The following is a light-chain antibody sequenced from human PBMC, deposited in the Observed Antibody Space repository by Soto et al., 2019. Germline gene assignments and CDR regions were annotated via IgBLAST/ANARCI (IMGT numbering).Light chain of an antibody. CDR3: SSYKSSSTLTV. Sequence: QSVLTQPASVSGSPGQPITISCTGTSSDVGGYNYVSWYQQHPGKAPKLMIYDVSKRPSGVSNRFSGPKSGNTASLTISGFQFEDGVVYYCSSYKSSSTLTVFGTG. J-gene: IGLJ1*01. V-gene: IGLV2-14*01. CDR1: SSDVGGYNY. CDR2: DVS.